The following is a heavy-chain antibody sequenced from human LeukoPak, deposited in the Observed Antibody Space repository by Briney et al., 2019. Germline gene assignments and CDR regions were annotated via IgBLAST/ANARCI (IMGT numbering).Heavy chain of an antibody. D-gene: IGHD5-18*01. J-gene: IGHJ4*02. CDR2: ITSSSTYI. V-gene: IGHV3-21*01. Sequence: GGSLRLSCAASGFTFSTYNMNWVRQAPGKGLEWVSSITSSSTYIYYADSVKGRFTISRDNAKNSLYLQMNSLRAEDTAVYYCARDLSGVTGYTYGRGIDYWGQGTLVTVSS. CDR1: GFTFSTYN. CDR3: ARDLSGVTGYTYGRGIDY.